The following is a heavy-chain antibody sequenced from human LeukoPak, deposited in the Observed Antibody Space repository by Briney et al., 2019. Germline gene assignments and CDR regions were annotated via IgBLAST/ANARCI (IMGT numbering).Heavy chain of an antibody. D-gene: IGHD2-2*01. V-gene: IGHV4-30-4*08. CDR2: IYYSGST. Sequence: SETLSLTCTVSGGSISSSRYYWGWIRQPPGKGLEWIGYIYYSGSTYYNPSLKSRVTISVDTSKNQFSLKLSSVTAADTAVYYCARVVPAATHYYYYYMDVWGKGTTVTVSS. CDR1: GGSISSSRYY. J-gene: IGHJ6*03. CDR3: ARVVPAATHYYYYYMDV.